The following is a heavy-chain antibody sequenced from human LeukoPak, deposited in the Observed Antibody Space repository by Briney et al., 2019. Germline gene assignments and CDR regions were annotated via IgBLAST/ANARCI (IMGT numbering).Heavy chain of an antibody. V-gene: IGHV3-30*03. Sequence: GGSLRLSCAASGFTFSSYGMHWVRQAPGKGLEWVAVISYDGSNKYYADSVKGRFTISRDNSKNTLYLQMNSLRAEDTAVYYCALDYCSGGSCYTPSTWGPGTLVTVSS. CDR3: ALDYCSGGSCYTPST. J-gene: IGHJ5*02. CDR1: GFTFSSYG. D-gene: IGHD2-15*01. CDR2: ISYDGSNK.